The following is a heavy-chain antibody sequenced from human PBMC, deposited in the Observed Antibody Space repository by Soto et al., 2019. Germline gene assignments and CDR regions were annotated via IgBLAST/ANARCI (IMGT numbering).Heavy chain of an antibody. CDR2: IYYSGST. CDR3: ARQYYYDSSGYRHAFDI. CDR1: GGSISSGGYY. J-gene: IGHJ3*02. V-gene: IGHV4-31*03. D-gene: IGHD3-22*01. Sequence: PSETLSLTCTVSGGSISSGGYYWSWIRQHPGKGLEWIGYIYYSGSTYYNPSLKSRVTISVDTSKNQFSLKLSSVTAADTAVYYCARQYYYDSSGYRHAFDIWGQGTMVTV.